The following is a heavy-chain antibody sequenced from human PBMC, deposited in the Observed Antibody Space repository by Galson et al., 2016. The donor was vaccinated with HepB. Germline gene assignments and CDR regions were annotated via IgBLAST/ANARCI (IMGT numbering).Heavy chain of an antibody. V-gene: IGHV3-30*03. D-gene: IGHD5-18*01. Sequence: SLRLSCAASGFPFRNFGIHWVRQAPGKGLEWVAVISYDGNNEYYADVVKGRFTISRDISKNTLYLQMNSLKTEDTAVYFCARDPRAYSYGDHYFDYWGQGTLVTVPS. CDR3: ARDPRAYSYGDHYFDY. CDR2: ISYDGNNE. CDR1: GFPFRNFG. J-gene: IGHJ4*02.